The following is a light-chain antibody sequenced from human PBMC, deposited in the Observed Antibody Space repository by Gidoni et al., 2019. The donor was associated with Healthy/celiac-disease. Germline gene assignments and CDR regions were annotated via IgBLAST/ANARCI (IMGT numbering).Light chain of an antibody. J-gene: IGKJ2*01. CDR3: QQYNNWPPNT. V-gene: IGKV3-15*01. CDR2: GAS. CDR1: PSVSSN. Sequence: IVMTQSPPTLSVSPGERATLSCRASPSVSSNLAWYQQKPGQAPRLLIYGASTRATGIPARVSGRGSGTEFTLTISSLQSEDFAVYYCQQYNNWPPNTFGQGTKLEIK.